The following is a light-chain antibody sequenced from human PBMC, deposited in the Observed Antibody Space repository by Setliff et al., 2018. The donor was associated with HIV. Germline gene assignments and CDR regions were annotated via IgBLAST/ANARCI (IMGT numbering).Light chain of an antibody. CDR3: QQYNSYPYT. Sequence: DIQMTQSPSTLSASVGDRVNITCQASQSIRSWLAWYQQKPGKAPKLLIYKASNLESGVPSRFSGSGSGTEFTLTISSLQPDDFATYYCQQYNSYPYTVGQGTKVDIK. CDR1: QSIRSW. V-gene: IGKV1-5*03. J-gene: IGKJ2*01. CDR2: KAS.